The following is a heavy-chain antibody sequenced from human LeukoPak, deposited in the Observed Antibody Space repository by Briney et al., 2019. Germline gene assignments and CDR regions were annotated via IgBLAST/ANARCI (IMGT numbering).Heavy chain of an antibody. CDR2: ISYDGSNK. J-gene: IGHJ5*02. D-gene: IGHD3-10*01. V-gene: IGHV3-30*18. CDR3: AKDFALVRGNWFDP. Sequence: GGSLRLSCAASGFTFSSYGMPWVRQAPGKGLEWVAVISYDGSNKYYADSVKGRFTISRDNSKNTLYLQMNSLRAEDTAVYYCAKDFALVRGNWFDPWGQGTLVTVSS. CDR1: GFTFSSYG.